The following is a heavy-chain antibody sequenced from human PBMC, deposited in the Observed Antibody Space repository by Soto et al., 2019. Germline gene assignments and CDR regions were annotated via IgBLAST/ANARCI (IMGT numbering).Heavy chain of an antibody. V-gene: IGHV3-21*01. CDR2: ISSSSSYI. J-gene: IGHJ6*02. Sequence: GGSLRLSCAASGFTFSSYSMNWVRQAPGKGLEWVSSISSSSSYIYYADSVKGRFTISRDNAKNSLYLQMNSLRAEDTAVYYCARDQGALYLCVGSCYHYYGMVFWGQGTTVTVSS. D-gene: IGHD2-15*01. CDR3: ARDQGALYLCVGSCYHYYGMVF. CDR1: GFTFSSYS.